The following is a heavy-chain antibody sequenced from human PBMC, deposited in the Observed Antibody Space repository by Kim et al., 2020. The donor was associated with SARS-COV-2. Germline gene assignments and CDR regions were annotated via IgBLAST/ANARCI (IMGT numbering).Heavy chain of an antibody. CDR3: ARLKAVAGIVRYVAHGLDV. J-gene: IGHJ6*02. CDR1: GFSVSGYV. D-gene: IGHD6-13*01. V-gene: IGHV3-23*01. CDR2: ISGSGSRI. Sequence: GGSLRLSCGASGFSVSGYVMNWVRQSPGKGLEWVSGISGSGSRIYYADAVKGRFTISRDNSKNTLYLQMNSLRAEDTATYFCARLKAVAGIVRYVAHGLDVWGQGTTVTVSS.